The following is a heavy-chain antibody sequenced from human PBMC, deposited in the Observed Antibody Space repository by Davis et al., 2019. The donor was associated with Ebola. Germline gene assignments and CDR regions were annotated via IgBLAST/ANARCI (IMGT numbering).Heavy chain of an antibody. J-gene: IGHJ4*02. CDR1: GGSINSFL. V-gene: IGHV4-59*08. Sequence: MPGGSLRLSCSVSGGSINSFLWTWIRQPPGKGLEWVGCMFYNGDTKYNPALESRVTISVDTSKNQFSLKLSSVTAADTAVYYCARGTYGGNPGVYYRGQGTLVTVSS. CDR3: ARGTYGGNPGVYY. D-gene: IGHD4-23*01. CDR2: MFYNGDT.